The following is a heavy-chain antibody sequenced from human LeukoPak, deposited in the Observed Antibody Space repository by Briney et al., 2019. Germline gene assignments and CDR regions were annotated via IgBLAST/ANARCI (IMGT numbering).Heavy chain of an antibody. CDR2: INPNSGGT. CDR1: GYTFTGYY. Sequence: ASVKVSCKASGYTFTGYYMHWVRQAPGQGLEWMGWINPNSGGTNYAQKFQGRVTMTRDTSISTAYMELSRLRSDDTAVYYCARDLEGYCRSTSCNLPPSYYFDYWGQGTLVTVSS. CDR3: ARDLEGYCRSTSCNLPPSYYFDY. J-gene: IGHJ4*02. D-gene: IGHD2-2*01. V-gene: IGHV1-2*02.